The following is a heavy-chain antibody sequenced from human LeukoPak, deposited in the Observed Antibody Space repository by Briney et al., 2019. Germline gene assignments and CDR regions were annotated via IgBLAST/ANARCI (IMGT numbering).Heavy chain of an antibody. CDR1: GYTFTSYY. J-gene: IGHJ4*02. V-gene: IGHV1-46*01. Sequence: GASVKVSCKASGYTFTSYYMHWVRQAPGQGLEWMGIINPSGGSTSYAQKFQGRVTMTRDTSTSTVYMELSSLRSEDTAVYYCARGRSSGYSYGCFDYWGQGTLVTVSS. CDR3: ARGRSSGYSYGCFDY. CDR2: INPSGGST. D-gene: IGHD5-18*01.